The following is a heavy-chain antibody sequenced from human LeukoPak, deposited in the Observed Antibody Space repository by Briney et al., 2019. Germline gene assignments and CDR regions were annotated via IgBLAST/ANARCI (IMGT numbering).Heavy chain of an antibody. CDR1: GYTFTDYY. J-gene: IGHJ4*02. D-gene: IGHD3-3*01. CDR3: ARAGFWSSWYYFDY. Sequence: ASVKVSCKASGYTFTDYYMHWVRQAPGQGPEWMVWINPKSGSTYCAQKFQGRATLTRDTSISTAYMELSGLTYDDTAVYYCARAGFWSSWYYFDYWGQGTLVTVSS. CDR2: INPKSGST. V-gene: IGHV1-2*02.